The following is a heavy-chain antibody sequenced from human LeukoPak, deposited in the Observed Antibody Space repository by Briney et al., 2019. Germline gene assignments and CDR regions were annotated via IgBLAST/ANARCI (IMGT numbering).Heavy chain of an antibody. J-gene: IGHJ1*01. Sequence: SETLSLTCTVSGGSISSRSYYWGWIRQPPGKELEWIGTIYYSGSTYYNPSLKSRVTISVDTSKNQFSLKLRSVTAADTAMYYCAKDVNAEYFQYWGQGTLVTVSS. CDR1: GGSISSRSYY. CDR3: AKDVNAEYFQY. CDR2: IYYSGST. V-gene: IGHV4-39*07. D-gene: IGHD2/OR15-2a*01.